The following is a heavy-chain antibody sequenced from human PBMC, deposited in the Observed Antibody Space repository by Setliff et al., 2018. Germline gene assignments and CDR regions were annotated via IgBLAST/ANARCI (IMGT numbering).Heavy chain of an antibody. CDR2: VTVYNGNT. CDR3: ARVESMVRGKNILRHFDY. Sequence: GASVKVSCKASAHIFKSYGISWVRQAPGQGLEWMGWVTVYNGNTKYAQNLQGRLTLTTDISTSTAYMELGSLTTDDTAVYYCARVESMVRGKNILRHFDYWGQGIQVTVSS. V-gene: IGHV1-18*01. D-gene: IGHD3-10*01. J-gene: IGHJ4*02. CDR1: AHIFKSYG.